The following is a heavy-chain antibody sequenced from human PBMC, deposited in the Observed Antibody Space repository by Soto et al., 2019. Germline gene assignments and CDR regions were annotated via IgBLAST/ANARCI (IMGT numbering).Heavy chain of an antibody. CDR3: ARDRSGRYYMAYFDY. CDR2: INAGNGNT. D-gene: IGHD1-26*01. J-gene: IGHJ4*02. Sequence: ASVKVSCKASGYTFTSYAMHWVRQAPGQRLEWMGWINAGNGNTKYSQKFQGRVTITRDTSASTAYMELSSLRSEDTAVYYCARDRSGRYYMAYFDYWGQGTLVTVSS. CDR1: GYTFTSYA. V-gene: IGHV1-3*01.